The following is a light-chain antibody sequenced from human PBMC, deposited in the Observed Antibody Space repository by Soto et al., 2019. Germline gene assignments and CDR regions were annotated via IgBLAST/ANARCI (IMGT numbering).Light chain of an antibody. CDR1: QSVLYSSDNKNY. CDR3: QQYYNLPYT. Sequence: DIVMTQSPDSLAVSLGARATINCKSSQSVLYSSDNKNYLTWYQHKPGQPPKLLIYWASTRESGVPDRFSGSGSGTDFSLTISSLQAEDVAVYYCQQYYNLPYTFGQGTKLEIK. V-gene: IGKV4-1*01. CDR2: WAS. J-gene: IGKJ2*01.